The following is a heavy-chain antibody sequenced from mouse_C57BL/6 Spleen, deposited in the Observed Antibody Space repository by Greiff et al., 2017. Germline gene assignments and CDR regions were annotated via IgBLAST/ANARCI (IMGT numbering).Heavy chain of an antibody. CDR1: GYTFTDYY. CDR3: ARERELFDY. V-gene: IGHV1-76*01. CDR2: IYPGSGNT. J-gene: IGHJ2*01. Sequence: QVQLQQSGAELVRPGASVKLSCKASGYTFTDYYINWVKQRPGQGLEWIARIYPGSGNTYYNEKFKGKATLTAEKSSSTAYMQLSSLTSEVSAVYFCARERELFDYWGQGTTLTVSS.